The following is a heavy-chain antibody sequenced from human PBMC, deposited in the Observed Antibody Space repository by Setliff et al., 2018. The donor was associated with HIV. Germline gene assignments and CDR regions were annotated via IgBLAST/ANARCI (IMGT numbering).Heavy chain of an antibody. CDR2: INTNTGNP. CDR3: ARDLRGSGSYYMMGEPFDI. CDR1: GYTFTSYA. Sequence: SVKVSCKASGYTFTSYAMNWVRQAPGQGLEWMGWINTNTGNPTYAQGFTGRFVFSLDTSVSTAYLQISSLKAEDTAVYYCARDLRGSGSYYMMGEPFDIWGQGTMVTV. V-gene: IGHV7-4-1*02. D-gene: IGHD3-10*01. J-gene: IGHJ3*02.